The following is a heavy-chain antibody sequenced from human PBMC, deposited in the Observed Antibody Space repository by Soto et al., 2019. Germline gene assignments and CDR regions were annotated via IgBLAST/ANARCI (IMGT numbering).Heavy chain of an antibody. CDR1: GLTYSTAW. CDR3: ARADIVVGTYYYYGMDV. D-gene: IGHD2-2*01. V-gene: IGHV3-74*01. Sequence: GGSLRLSCEVSGLTYSTAWMHWVRQAPGKGLVWVSSINRDGSVTNYADSVKGRFTISRDSAEKALYLQINSLRADDTGVYYCARADIVVGTYYYYGMDVWGQGTTVTVSS. CDR2: INRDGSVT. J-gene: IGHJ6*02.